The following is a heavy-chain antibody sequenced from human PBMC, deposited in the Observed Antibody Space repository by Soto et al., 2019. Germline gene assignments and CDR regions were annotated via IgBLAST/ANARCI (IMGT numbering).Heavy chain of an antibody. CDR1: GGSISSGGYY. CDR2: IYYSGST. CDR3: AREGRFLESEYNWFDP. Sequence: PSETLSLTCTVSGGSISSGGYYWSWIRQHPGKGLEWIGYIYYSGSTYYNPSLKSRVTISVDTSKNQFSPKLSSVTAADTAVYYCAREGRFLESEYNWFDPWGQGTLVTVSS. J-gene: IGHJ5*02. D-gene: IGHD3-3*01. V-gene: IGHV4-31*03.